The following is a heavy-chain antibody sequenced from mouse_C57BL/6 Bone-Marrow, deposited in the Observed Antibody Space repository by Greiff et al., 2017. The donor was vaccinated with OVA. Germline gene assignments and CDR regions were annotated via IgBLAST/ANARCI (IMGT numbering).Heavy chain of an antibody. D-gene: IGHD2-3*01. CDR3: ARRGGYYLYWYFDV. J-gene: IGHJ1*03. CDR2: ISGGGGNT. Sequence: EVQGVESGGGLVKPGGSLKLSCAASGFTFSSYTMSWVRQTPEKRLEWVATISGGGGNTYYPDSVKGRFTISRDNAKNTLYLQMSSLRSEDTALYYCARRGGYYLYWYFDVWGTGTTVTVSS. CDR1: GFTFSSYT. V-gene: IGHV5-9*01.